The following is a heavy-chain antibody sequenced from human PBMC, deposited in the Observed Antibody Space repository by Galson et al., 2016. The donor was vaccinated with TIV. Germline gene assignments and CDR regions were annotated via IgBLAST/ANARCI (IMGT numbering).Heavy chain of an antibody. Sequence: SLRLSCAASGFTFDTYGMHWVRRAPGKGLDWVAFISFDGNTRYYADSVKGRFTISRDNSRNTLYLQLNNLRTEDTAVFYCARPAYCGGGCDAGEREGVNYFDYWGQGSLVSVSS. J-gene: IGHJ4*02. D-gene: IGHD2-21*02. V-gene: IGHV3-30*03. CDR1: GFTFDTYG. CDR3: ARPAYCGGGCDAGEREGVNYFDY. CDR2: ISFDGNTR.